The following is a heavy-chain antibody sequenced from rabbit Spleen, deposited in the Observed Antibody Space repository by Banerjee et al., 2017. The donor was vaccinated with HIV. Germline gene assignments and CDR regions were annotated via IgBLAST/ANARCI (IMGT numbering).Heavy chain of an antibody. V-gene: IGHV1S40*01. J-gene: IGHJ6*01. CDR2: IYAGSGGYT. CDR1: GFSFSGGYW. CDR3: ARDSSSSFSSYGMDL. D-gene: IGHD1-1*01. Sequence: QSLEESGGDLVKPGASLTLTCTASGFSFSGGYWICWVRQAPGKGLEWIACIYAGSGGYTHYASWAKGRFTISKTSSTTATLQMTRLTVADTATYFCARDSSSSFSSYGMDLWGPGTLVTVS.